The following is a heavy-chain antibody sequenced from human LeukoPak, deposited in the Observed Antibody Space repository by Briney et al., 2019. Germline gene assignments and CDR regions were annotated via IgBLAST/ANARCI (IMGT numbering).Heavy chain of an antibody. V-gene: IGHV3-48*03. Sequence: GGSLRLSCAASGFTFSSYEMNWVRQAPGKGLEWVSYISSSGSTIYYADSVKGRFTISRDNAKNSLYLQMNSLRAEDTAVYYCAREEEMATASDYWGQGTLVTVYS. D-gene: IGHD5-24*01. CDR2: ISSSGSTI. J-gene: IGHJ4*02. CDR1: GFTFSSYE. CDR3: AREEEMATASDY.